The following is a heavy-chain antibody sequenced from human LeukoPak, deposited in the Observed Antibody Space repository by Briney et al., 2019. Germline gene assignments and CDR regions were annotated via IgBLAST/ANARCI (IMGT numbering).Heavy chain of an antibody. Sequence: PGGSLRLSCAVSRFTFSNYWMSWVRQAPGKGLEWVANIKQDGSEKYYVDSVKGRFTTSRDNAKSSLYLQMNSLRAEDRAVYYCARDRCSSTSCFIDYWGQGTLVTVSS. V-gene: IGHV3-7*04. D-gene: IGHD2-2*01. J-gene: IGHJ4*02. CDR1: RFTFSNYW. CDR2: IKQDGSEK. CDR3: ARDRCSSTSCFIDY.